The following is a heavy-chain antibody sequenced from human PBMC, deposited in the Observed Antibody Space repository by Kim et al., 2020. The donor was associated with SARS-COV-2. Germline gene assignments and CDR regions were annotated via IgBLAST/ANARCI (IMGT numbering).Heavy chain of an antibody. J-gene: IGHJ3*02. V-gene: IGHV6-1*01. CDR2: TYYRSKWYN. D-gene: IGHD6-19*01. Sequence: SQTLSLTCAISGDSVSSNSAAWNWIRQSPSRGLEWLGRTYYRSKWYNDYAVSVKSRITINPDTSKNQFSLQLNSVTPEDTAVYYCARARGSIAVAGTVFAPSDAFDIWGQGTMVTVST. CDR1: GDSVSSNSAA. CDR3: ARARGSIAVAGTVFAPSDAFDI.